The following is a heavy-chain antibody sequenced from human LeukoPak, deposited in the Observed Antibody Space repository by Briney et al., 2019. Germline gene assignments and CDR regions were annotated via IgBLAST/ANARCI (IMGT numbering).Heavy chain of an antibody. CDR1: GFTFSSYW. D-gene: IGHD3-10*01. Sequence: GGSLRLSCAASGFTFSSYWMHWVRQAPGKGLVWVSRINSDGSSTSYADSVKGRFTISRDNSKNTLYLQMNSLRAEDTAVYYCAKEQASSRMVGKNFDYWGQGTLVTVSS. CDR3: AKEQASSRMVGKNFDY. V-gene: IGHV3-74*01. J-gene: IGHJ4*02. CDR2: INSDGSST.